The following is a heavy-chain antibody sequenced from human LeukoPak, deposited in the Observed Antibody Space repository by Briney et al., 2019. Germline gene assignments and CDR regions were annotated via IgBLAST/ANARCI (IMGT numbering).Heavy chain of an antibody. CDR2: IYTSGST. D-gene: IGHD6-13*01. V-gene: IGHV4-61*02. CDR3: AREGYSSSWYSGYYYFDY. CDR1: GGSISSGSYF. Sequence: SETLSLTCTVSGGSISSGSYFWTWIRQPAGKGLEWIGRIYTSGSTDYNPSLKSRVTISVDASKNQSSLKLSSVTAADTAVYYCAREGYSSSWYSGYYYFDYWGQGTLVTVSS. J-gene: IGHJ4*02.